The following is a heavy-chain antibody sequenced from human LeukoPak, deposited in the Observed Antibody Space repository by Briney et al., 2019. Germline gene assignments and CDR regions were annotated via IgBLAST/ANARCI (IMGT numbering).Heavy chain of an antibody. CDR2: INPNSGGT. Sequence: ASVKVSCKASGYTFTDDYMHWVRQAPGQGLEFMGWINPNSGGTNYAQKFQGKVTMTRDTSISTAYMELSRLRSDDTAVYYCARGNYYDVDYWGQGTLVTVSS. V-gene: IGHV1-2*02. CDR1: GYTFTDDY. D-gene: IGHD1-26*01. J-gene: IGHJ4*02. CDR3: ARGNYYDVDY.